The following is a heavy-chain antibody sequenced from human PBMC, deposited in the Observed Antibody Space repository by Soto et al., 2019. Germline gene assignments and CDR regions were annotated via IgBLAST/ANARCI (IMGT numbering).Heavy chain of an antibody. CDR1: GYSFSKYG. CDR2: INIFKGNA. D-gene: IGHD2-15*01. J-gene: IGHJ3*02. V-gene: IGHV1-18*01. CDR3: ARDGCSGGSCYNAFDI. Sequence: ASVQVSCKASGYSFSKYGVSWVRQAPGQGLEWLAWINIFKGNAIYAQKIQGRVTMTTDTSTSTAYMELRSLRSDDTAVYYCARDGCSGGSCYNAFDIWGQGTMVTVSS.